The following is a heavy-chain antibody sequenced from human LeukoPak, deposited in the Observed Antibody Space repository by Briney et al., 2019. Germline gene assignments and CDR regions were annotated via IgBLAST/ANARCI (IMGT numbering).Heavy chain of an antibody. CDR2: ISSSSSYI. J-gene: IGHJ6*02. CDR1: GFTFSSYS. CDR3: ARGKVVVAATTVTQTYYYYGMDV. V-gene: IGHV3-21*01. Sequence: GGSLRLSCAASGFTFSSYSMNWVRQAPGKGLEWVSSISSSSSYIYYADSVKGRLTISRDNAKNSLYLQMNSLRAEDTAVYYCARGKVVVAATTVTQTYYYYGMDVWGQGTTVTVSS. D-gene: IGHD2-15*01.